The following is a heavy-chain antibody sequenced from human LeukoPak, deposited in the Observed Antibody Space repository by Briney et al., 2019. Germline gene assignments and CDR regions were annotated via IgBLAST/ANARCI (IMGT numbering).Heavy chain of an antibody. J-gene: IGHJ3*02. CDR2: IYSSGST. CDR3: AREYPDVLWSGFSCAFEI. V-gene: IGHV4-61*02. D-gene: IGHD3-3*01. CDR1: GGSINSGSYY. Sequence: PSQTLSLTCTVFGGSINSGSYYWSWIRQPAGKGLEWIGRIYSSGSTNYNPSLKSRVTISVDTSQNQFSLNLSSVTAADTAVYFCAREYPDVLWSGFSCAFEIWGQGTIVTVSS.